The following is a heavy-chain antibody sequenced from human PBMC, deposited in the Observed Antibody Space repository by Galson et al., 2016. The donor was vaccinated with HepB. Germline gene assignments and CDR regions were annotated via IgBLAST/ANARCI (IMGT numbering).Heavy chain of an antibody. J-gene: IGHJ4*02. CDR3: ARDGHKWDFDY. CDR1: GYRFTTFY. CDR2: IMPEDGYT. V-gene: IGHV1-46*01. D-gene: IGHD1-26*01. Sequence: SVKVSCKASGYRFTTFYVHWVRQAPGLGLEWIGRIMPEDGYTIYAQKFQGRVTITRDTSTSTVYMDLRSLMSADTGVYYCARDGHKWDFDYWGQGSLVTVSS.